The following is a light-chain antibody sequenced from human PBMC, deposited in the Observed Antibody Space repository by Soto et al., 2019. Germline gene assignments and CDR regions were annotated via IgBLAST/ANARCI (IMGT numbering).Light chain of an antibody. V-gene: IGKV3-11*01. CDR2: DAS. Sequence: EIVLTQSPATLSLSPGERATLSCRASQSVGSYLAWYQQKPGQAPRLLIYDASNRATGIPARFSGSGSGTDFTLTISSREPEDFAVYYCQHRSNWPLTFSGGTKVEIK. CDR1: QSVGSY. J-gene: IGKJ4*01. CDR3: QHRSNWPLT.